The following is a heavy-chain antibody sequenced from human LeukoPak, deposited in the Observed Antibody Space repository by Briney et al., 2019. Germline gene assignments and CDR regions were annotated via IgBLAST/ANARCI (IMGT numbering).Heavy chain of an antibody. CDR2: IIPIFGTA. CDR1: GGTFSSYA. V-gene: IGHV1-69*06. J-gene: IGHJ4*02. D-gene: IGHD2-15*01. CDR3: AGKYCSGGSCSNWGPFFDY. Sequence: SVKVSCKASGGTFSSYAISWVRQAPGRGLEWMGGIIPIFGTANYAQKFQGRVTITADKSTSTAYMELSSLRSEDTAVYYCAGKYCSGGSCSNWGPFFDYWGQGTLVTVSS.